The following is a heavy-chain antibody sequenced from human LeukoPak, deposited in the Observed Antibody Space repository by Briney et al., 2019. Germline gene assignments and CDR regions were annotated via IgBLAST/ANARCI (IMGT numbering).Heavy chain of an antibody. CDR2: IYTSGST. V-gene: IGHV4-4*07. J-gene: IGHJ4*02. D-gene: IGHD2-2*01. CDR3: ARDTIVVPAAIQYFDY. CDR1: GGSISTYY. Sequence: SETLSLTCTVSGGSISTYYWSWIRQPAGKGLEWIGRIYTSGSTNYNPSLKSRVTISVDTSKNQFSLKLSSVTAADTAVYYCARDTIVVPAAIQYFDYWGQGTLVTVSS.